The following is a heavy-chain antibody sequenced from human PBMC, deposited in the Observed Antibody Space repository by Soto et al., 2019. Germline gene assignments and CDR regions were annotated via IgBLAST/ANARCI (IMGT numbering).Heavy chain of an antibody. D-gene: IGHD5-12*01. CDR3: AAGGGLPRYY. CDR2: IYHSGST. J-gene: IGHJ4*02. V-gene: IGHV4-30-2*01. Sequence: PSETLSLTYAVSGGSISRGGYSWSWIRQPPGKGLEWIGYIYHSGSTYYNPSLKSRVTISVDRSKNQFSLKLSSVTAADTAVYYCAAGGGLPRYYWGQGTLVTVSS. CDR1: GGSISRGGYS.